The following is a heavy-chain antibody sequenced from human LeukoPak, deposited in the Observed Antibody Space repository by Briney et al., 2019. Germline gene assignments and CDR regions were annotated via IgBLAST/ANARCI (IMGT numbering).Heavy chain of an antibody. D-gene: IGHD3-16*01. CDR3: ARARGIYPYYFDY. V-gene: IGHV3-33*01. CDR2: IWYDGSNK. J-gene: IGHJ4*02. Sequence: GGSLRLSCAASGFIFSNYGMHWVRQAPGKGLEWVAIIWYDGSNKYYADSVKGRFTISRDNSQNTLYLQMNSLRAEDTAVYYCARARGIYPYYFDYWGLGTLVTVSS. CDR1: GFIFSNYG.